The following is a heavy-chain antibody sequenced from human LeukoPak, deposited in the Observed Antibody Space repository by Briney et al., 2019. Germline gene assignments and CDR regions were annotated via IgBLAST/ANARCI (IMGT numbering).Heavy chain of an antibody. J-gene: IGHJ6*02. D-gene: IGHD4-23*01. V-gene: IGHV3-48*03. CDR1: GFTFSSYE. CDR2: ISSSGSTI. CDR3: ARAPTVEGGMDV. Sequence: PGGSLRLSCAASGFTFSSYEMNWVRQAPGKGLEWVSYISSSGSTIYYADSVKGRFTISRDNAKNSLYPQMNGLRAEDTAVYYCARAPTVEGGMDVWGQGTTVTVSS.